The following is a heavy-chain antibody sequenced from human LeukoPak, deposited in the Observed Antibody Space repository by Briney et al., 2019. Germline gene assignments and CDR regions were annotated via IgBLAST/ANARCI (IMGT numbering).Heavy chain of an antibody. CDR1: GGSISSYY. CDR2: IYYSGST. V-gene: IGHV4-59*01. Sequence: PSETLSLTCTVSGGSISSYYWSWIRQPPGKGLEWIGYIYYSGSTNYNPSLKSRVTTSVDTSKNQFSLKLSSVTAADTAVYYCVGSRRLLWFGESPPTYNWFDPWGQGTLVTVSS. D-gene: IGHD3-10*01. CDR3: VGSRRLLWFGESPPTYNWFDP. J-gene: IGHJ5*02.